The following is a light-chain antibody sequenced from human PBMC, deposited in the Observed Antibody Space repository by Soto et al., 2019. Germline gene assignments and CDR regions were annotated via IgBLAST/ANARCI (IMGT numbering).Light chain of an antibody. Sequence: QSALTQPPSASGSPGQSVTIPCTGTSSDVGGYNSVSWYQQHPGKVPKLMIYEVSKRPSGVPDRFSGSKSGNTASLTVSGHQAEDEADYYCSSYAGSNKMVFGGGTKLTVL. CDR3: SSYAGSNKMV. CDR2: EVS. J-gene: IGLJ2*01. V-gene: IGLV2-8*01. CDR1: SSDVGGYNS.